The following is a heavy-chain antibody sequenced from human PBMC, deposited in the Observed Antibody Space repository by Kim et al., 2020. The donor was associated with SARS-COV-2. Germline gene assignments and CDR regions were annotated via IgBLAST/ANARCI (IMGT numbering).Heavy chain of an antibody. CDR2: LSDSGGDT. CDR3: AKKGITARGQWYFDL. Sequence: GGSLRLSCAASGFTFSSFAMTWVRQAPGKGLEWVSILSDSGGDTFYADSVKGRFTISRDNSKNTLYLQMNSLRAGDTAVYYCAKKGITARGQWYFDLWGRGTLVTVSS. V-gene: IGHV3-23*01. D-gene: IGHD6-13*01. CDR1: GFTFSSFA. J-gene: IGHJ2*01.